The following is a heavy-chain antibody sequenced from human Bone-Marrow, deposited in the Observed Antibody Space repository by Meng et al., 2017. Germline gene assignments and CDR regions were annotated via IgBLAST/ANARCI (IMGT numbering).Heavy chain of an antibody. D-gene: IGHD1-26*01. CDR1: GFYISNAW. J-gene: IGHJ4*02. V-gene: IGHV3-15*01. CDR3: TWDGKALSDY. CDR2: IKSNTDGGTA. Sequence: SLKICCASAGFYISNAWMCWVRQAPGKGLERVGRIKSNTDGGTAEYAAHVTGRSTISRDDSKSTLYLQMSGLRSDDTGVYYCTWDGKALSDYWGQGTLVTVSS.